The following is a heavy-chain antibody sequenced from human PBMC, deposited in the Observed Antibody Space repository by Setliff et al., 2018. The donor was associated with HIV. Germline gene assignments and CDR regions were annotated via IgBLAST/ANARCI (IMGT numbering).Heavy chain of an antibody. Sequence: ASVKVSCKASGYTFTSYYMHWVRQAPGQGLEWMGIINPSGGSTSYAQKFQGRVTMTRDTSTSTVYMELSSLRSEDTAAYFCARLGSGWSDSYYAMDVWGQGTTVTVSS. J-gene: IGHJ6*02. CDR2: INPSGGST. V-gene: IGHV1-46*01. CDR1: GYTFTSYY. D-gene: IGHD6-19*01. CDR3: ARLGSGWSDSYYAMDV.